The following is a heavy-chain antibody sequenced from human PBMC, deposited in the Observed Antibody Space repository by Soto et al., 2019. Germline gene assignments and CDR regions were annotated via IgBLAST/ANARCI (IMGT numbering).Heavy chain of an antibody. J-gene: IGHJ6*02. CDR1: GGSISSGGYY. CDR3: ARAVAAAGYYYYGMDV. V-gene: IGHV4-31*03. Sequence: QVQLQESGPGLVKPSQTLSLTCTVSGGSISSGGYYWSWIRQHPGKGLEWIGYIYYSGSTYYNPSIKSRVTRSVDTSKNQFSRKLSSVTAADTAVYYCARAVAAAGYYYYGMDVWGQGTTVTVSS. D-gene: IGHD6-13*01. CDR2: IYYSGST.